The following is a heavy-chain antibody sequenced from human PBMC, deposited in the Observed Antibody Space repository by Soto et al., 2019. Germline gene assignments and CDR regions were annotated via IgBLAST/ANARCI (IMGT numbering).Heavy chain of an antibody. Sequence: ASVKVSCKASGYTFFKYFIHWVRQAPGQGLEWIGIINPSRGSATYGPIFQGRVSLTTDMPTSTVYMELSSLRSEDTAIYYCARPLIGNTIDLWGQGTSLTV. CDR3: ARPLIGNTIDL. CDR1: GYTFFKYF. V-gene: IGHV1-46*01. J-gene: IGHJ3*01. D-gene: IGHD1-7*01. CDR2: INPSRGSA.